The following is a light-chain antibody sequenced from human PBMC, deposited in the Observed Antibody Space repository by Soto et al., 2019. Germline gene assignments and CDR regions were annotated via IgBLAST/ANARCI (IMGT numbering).Light chain of an antibody. CDR3: RQYGTSLGFP. CDR1: QSVSSNF. Sequence: EIVLTQSPGTLSLSPGERATLSCRASQSVSSNFLAWYQEKLGQAPRLRIYGASKRATGIPDRFSGSGSGTDFTLTISRLEPEDVAVYYCRQYGTSLGFPVGGGTKLDIK. J-gene: IGKJ4*01. CDR2: GAS. V-gene: IGKV3-20*01.